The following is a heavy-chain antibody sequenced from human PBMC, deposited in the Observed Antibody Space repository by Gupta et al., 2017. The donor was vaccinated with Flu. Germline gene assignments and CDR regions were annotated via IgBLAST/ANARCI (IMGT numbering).Heavy chain of an antibody. CDR2: VNPHSGST. D-gene: IGHD2/OR15-2a*01. Sequence: VQLVQSGADVGKPGASVKVSCKATGYSFTAYYIHWVRQAPGQGLEWMGRVNPHSGSTNYEHKFQCRVTLAMDTSISTAYMELTRLRSDDTAVYYCARERFCNTDSCYRWFDPWGQGTLVIVAS. J-gene: IGHJ5*02. CDR1: GYSFTAYY. V-gene: IGHV1-2*06. CDR3: ARERFCNTDSCYRWFDP.